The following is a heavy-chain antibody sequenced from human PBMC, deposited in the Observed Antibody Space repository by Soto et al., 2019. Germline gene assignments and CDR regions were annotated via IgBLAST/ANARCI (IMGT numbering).Heavy chain of an antibody. CDR3: AREGIAAALDY. CDR1: GFTFSSYS. V-gene: IGHV3-21*01. D-gene: IGHD6-13*01. CDR2: ISSSSYI. J-gene: IGHJ4*02. Sequence: SGGSLRLSCAASGFTFSSYSMNWVRQAPGKGLEWVSSISSSSYIYYADSVKGRFTISRGNAKNSLYLQVNSLRAEDTAVYYCAREGIAAALDYWGQGTLVTVSS.